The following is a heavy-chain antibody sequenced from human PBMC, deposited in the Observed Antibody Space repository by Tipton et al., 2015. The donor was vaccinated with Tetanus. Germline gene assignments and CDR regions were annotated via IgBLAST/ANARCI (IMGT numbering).Heavy chain of an antibody. CDR1: GYTFTGYY. J-gene: IGHJ6*02. CDR3: ARDRGDYIYYGMDV. V-gene: IGHV1-2*02. CDR2: IDPNSGGS. D-gene: IGHD3-22*01. Sequence: QVQLVQSGAEVKKPGASVKVSCKASGYTFTGYYIYWVRQAPGQGLEWMGWIDPNSGGSVSAQKFQGGVTMTRYTSISTAYMELRSLRSDDTAVYYCARDRGDYIYYGMDVWGPGTTVTVS.